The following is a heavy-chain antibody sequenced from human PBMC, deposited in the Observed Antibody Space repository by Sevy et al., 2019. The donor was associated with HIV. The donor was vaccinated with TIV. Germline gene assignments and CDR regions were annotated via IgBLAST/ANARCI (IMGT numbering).Heavy chain of an antibody. Sequence: SVKVSCKASGGTFSSYAISWVRQAPGQGLEWMGGIIPIFGTANYAQKFQGRVTITADESTSTAYMELSSLRSEDTAVYYCARGNNWNPYYFDYWGQGTLVTVAS. V-gene: IGHV1-69*13. CDR1: GGTFSSYA. CDR2: IIPIFGTA. D-gene: IGHD1-20*01. J-gene: IGHJ4*02. CDR3: ARGNNWNPYYFDY.